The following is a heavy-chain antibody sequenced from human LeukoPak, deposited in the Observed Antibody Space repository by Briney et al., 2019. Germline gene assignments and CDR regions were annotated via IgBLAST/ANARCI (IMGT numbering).Heavy chain of an antibody. Sequence: PGGSLRLSCAASGFAFDDYGMSWVRQAPGQGLGWVSVIHLNGGSTGYADSVEGRFTISRDNAKNSLYLQMNSLRAEDTALYYCARDLKRIAAVQPLEFDSRGQGTLVTVSS. V-gene: IGHV3-20*04. CDR2: IHLNGGST. J-gene: IGHJ4*02. CDR1: GFAFDDYG. CDR3: ARDLKRIAAVQPLEFDS. D-gene: IGHD6-13*01.